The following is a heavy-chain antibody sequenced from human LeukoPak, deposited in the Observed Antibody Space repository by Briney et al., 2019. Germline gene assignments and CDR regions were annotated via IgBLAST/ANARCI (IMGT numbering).Heavy chain of an antibody. V-gene: IGHV4-34*01. D-gene: IGHD2-8*01. Sequence: SETLSLTRAVYGGSFSGYYWSWIRQPPGKGLEWIGEINHSGSTNYNPSLKSRVTISVDTSKNQFSLKLSSVTAADTAVYYCARWGVGYYFDYWGQGTLVTVSS. CDR1: GGSFSGYY. CDR2: INHSGST. J-gene: IGHJ4*02. CDR3: ARWGVGYYFDY.